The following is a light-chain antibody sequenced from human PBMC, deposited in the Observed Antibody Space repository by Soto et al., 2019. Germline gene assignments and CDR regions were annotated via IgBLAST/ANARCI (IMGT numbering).Light chain of an antibody. V-gene: IGKV3-15*01. CDR2: GAS. J-gene: IGKJ1*01. Sequence: EIVMTQSPATLSVSPGERATLSCRASQSVSSNLAWSQQKPGQAPRLLIYGASTRATGIPARFSGSGSGTEFTLTISSLQSEDFAVYYCQQYNNWPPWTFGQGTMGEI. CDR1: QSVSSN. CDR3: QQYNNWPPWT.